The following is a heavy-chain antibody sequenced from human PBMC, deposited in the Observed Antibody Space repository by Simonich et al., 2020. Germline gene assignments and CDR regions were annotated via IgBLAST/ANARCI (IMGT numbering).Heavy chain of an antibody. CDR1: GFSCSSYW. Sequence: EVQLVESGGGLVQPGGSLRLSCAASGFSCSSYWMHLVRQAPVKGRVGDTLVNSDWRSTSYADSVKGRCTISRDNAKNTLYLQMNSLRAEDTAVYYCARNRLDYWGQGTLVTVSS. CDR2: VNSDWRST. CDR3: ARNRLDY. J-gene: IGHJ4*02. V-gene: IGHV3-74*01.